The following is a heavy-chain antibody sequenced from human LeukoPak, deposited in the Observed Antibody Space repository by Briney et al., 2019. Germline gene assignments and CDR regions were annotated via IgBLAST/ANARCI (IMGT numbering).Heavy chain of an antibody. J-gene: IGHJ4*02. CDR2: INPNSGGT. CDR3: ARPHRDRPVRYFDWLVGYFDY. CDR1: GYTFTGYY. V-gene: IGHV1-2*02. D-gene: IGHD3-9*01. Sequence: ASVKVSCKASGYTFTGYYMHWVRQAPGQGLEWMGWINPNSGGTNYAQKFQGRVTMTRDTSISTAYMELSRLRSDATAVYYCARPHRDRPVRYFDWLVGYFDYWGQGTLVTVSS.